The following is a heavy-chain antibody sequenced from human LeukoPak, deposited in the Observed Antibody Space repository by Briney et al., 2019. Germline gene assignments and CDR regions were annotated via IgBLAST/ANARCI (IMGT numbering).Heavy chain of an antibody. CDR2: INHSGST. CDR3: VRPVSGSSGWYYNY. V-gene: IGHV4-34*01. Sequence: SETLPLTCAVYGGSFSGYYWSWIRQPPGKGLEWIGEINHSGSTNYNPSLKSRVTISVDTSKNQFSLKLSSVTAADTAVYYCVRPVSGSSGWYYNYWGQGTLVTVSS. CDR1: GGSFSGYY. D-gene: IGHD6-25*01. J-gene: IGHJ4*02.